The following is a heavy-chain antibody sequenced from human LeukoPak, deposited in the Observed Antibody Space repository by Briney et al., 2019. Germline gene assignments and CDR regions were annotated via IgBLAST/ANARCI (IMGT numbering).Heavy chain of an antibody. CDR1: GFTFSSYA. CDR3: ARTVSSSGWYEGDY. CDR2: ISHDGSNE. J-gene: IGHJ4*02. D-gene: IGHD6-19*01. Sequence: PGGSLRLSCAASGFTFSSYAMHWVRQAPGKGLEWVAVISHDGSNEYYADSVKGRFTIARDSSKNTLYLQMNSLRAEDTAVYYCARTVSSSGWYEGDYWGQGTLVTVSS. V-gene: IGHV3-30-3*01.